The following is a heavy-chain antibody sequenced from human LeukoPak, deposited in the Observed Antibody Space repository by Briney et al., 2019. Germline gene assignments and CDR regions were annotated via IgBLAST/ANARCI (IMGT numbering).Heavy chain of an antibody. J-gene: IGHJ5*02. CDR1: GYTLTELS. CDR2: FDPEDGET. Sequence: ASVKVSCKVSGYTLTELSMHWVRQAPGKGLEWMGGFDPEDGETIYAQKFQGRVTMTEDTSTSTAYMELRSLRSDDTAVYYCARAPGRSRYYYGSGSYYNWFDPWGQGTLVTVSS. D-gene: IGHD3-10*01. V-gene: IGHV1-24*01. CDR3: ARAPGRSRYYYGSGSYYNWFDP.